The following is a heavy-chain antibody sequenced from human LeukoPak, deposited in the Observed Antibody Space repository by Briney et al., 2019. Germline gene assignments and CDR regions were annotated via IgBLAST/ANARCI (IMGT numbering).Heavy chain of an antibody. CDR1: GYTFTSYG. J-gene: IGHJ3*02. CDR2: IIPIFGTA. D-gene: IGHD3-22*01. Sequence: GASVKVSCKASGYTFTSYGISWVRQAPGQGLEWMGGIIPIFGTANYAQKFQGRVTITADESTSTAYMELSSLRSEDTAVYYCARLSSGYGDAFDIWGQGTMVTVSS. V-gene: IGHV1-69*13. CDR3: ARLSSGYGDAFDI.